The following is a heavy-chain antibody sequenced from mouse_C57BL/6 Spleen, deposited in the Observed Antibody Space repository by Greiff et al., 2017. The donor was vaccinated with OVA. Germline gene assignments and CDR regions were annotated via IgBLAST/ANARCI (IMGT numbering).Heavy chain of an antibody. CDR1: GFTFSDYY. V-gene: IGHV5-16*01. D-gene: IGHD3-1*01. CDR3: AREGTAQALYFDY. Sequence: EVQRVESEGGLVQPGSSMKLSCTASGFTFSDYYMAWVRQVPEKGLEWVANINYDGSSTYYLDSLKSRFIISRDNAKNILYLQMSSLKSEDTATYYCAREGTAQALYFDYWGQGTTLTVSS. CDR2: INYDGSST. J-gene: IGHJ2*01.